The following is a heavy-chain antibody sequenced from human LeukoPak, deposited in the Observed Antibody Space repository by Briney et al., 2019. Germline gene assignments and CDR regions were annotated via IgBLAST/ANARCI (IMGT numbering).Heavy chain of an antibody. CDR3: ARGRYYYGMDV. V-gene: IGHV4-34*01. CDR2: INHSGST. J-gene: IGHJ6*02. Sequence: SETLSLTCAVYGGSFSGYYWSWIRQPPGKGLEWIGEINHSGSTNYNPSLKSRVTISVDTSKNQFSLKLSSVTAADTAVYYCARGRYYYGMDVWGQGTTVTVSS. CDR1: GGSFSGYY.